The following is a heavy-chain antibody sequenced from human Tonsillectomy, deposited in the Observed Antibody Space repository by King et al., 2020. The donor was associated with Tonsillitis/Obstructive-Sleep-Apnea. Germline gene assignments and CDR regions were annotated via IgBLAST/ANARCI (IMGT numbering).Heavy chain of an antibody. CDR2: IYSGGST. Sequence: EVQLVESGGGLIQPGGSLRLSCAASGFTVSSNYMSWVRQAPGKGLEWVSVIYSGGSTYYADSVKGRFTISRDNSKHTLYLQMNSLRAEDTAVYYCARDGGLTTVVTAYWYFDLWGRGTLVTVSS. J-gene: IGHJ2*01. D-gene: IGHD4-23*01. CDR3: ARDGGLTTVVTAYWYFDL. CDR1: GFTVSSNY. V-gene: IGHV3-53*01.